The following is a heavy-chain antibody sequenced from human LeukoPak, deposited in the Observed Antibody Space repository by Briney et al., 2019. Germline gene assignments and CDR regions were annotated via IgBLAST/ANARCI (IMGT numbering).Heavy chain of an antibody. CDR2: IYYSGST. V-gene: IGHV4-30-4*01. CDR3: ARGPGYCSSTSCYDYYYYMDV. J-gene: IGHJ6*03. Sequence: SETLSLTCTVSGGSISSGDYYWSWIRQPPGKGLEWIGYIYYSGSTYYNPSLKSRVTTSVDTSKNQFSLKLSSVTAADTAVYYCARGPGYCSSTSCYDYYYYMDVWGKGTTVTVSS. D-gene: IGHD2-2*01. CDR1: GGSISSGDYY.